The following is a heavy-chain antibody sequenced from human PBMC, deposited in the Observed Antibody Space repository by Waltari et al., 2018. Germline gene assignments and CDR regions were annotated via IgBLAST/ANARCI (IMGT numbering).Heavy chain of an antibody. CDR1: GGSISSSSYY. J-gene: IGHJ5*02. D-gene: IGHD3-3*01. CDR3: AREPPSDYDFWSGYGWFDP. CDR2: IYYSGST. V-gene: IGHV4-39*07. Sequence: QLQLQESGPGLVKPSETLSLTCTVSGGSISSSSYYWGWIRQPPGKGLEWIGSIYYSGSTYYNPSLKSRVTISVDTAKNQFSLKLSSVTAADTAVYYCAREPPSDYDFWSGYGWFDPWGQGTLVTVSS.